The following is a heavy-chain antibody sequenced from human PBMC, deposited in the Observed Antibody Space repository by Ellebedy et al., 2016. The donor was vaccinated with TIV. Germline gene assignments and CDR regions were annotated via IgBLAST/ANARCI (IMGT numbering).Heavy chain of an antibody. V-gene: IGHV1-69*13. J-gene: IGHJ4*02. D-gene: IGHD3-10*01. CDR2: IIPMFGTT. CDR3: ARDREAGGLDF. Sequence: AASVKVSCKASGGTFSTYAISWVRQAPGQGLEWMGGIIPMFGTTQYAQKFQGRVTITADDFTSTAYIELNSLTSEDTAVYYCARDREAGGLDFWGQGTLVTVSS. CDR1: GGTFSTYA.